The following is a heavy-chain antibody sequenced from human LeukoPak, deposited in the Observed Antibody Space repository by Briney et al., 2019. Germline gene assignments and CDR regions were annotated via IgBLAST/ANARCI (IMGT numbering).Heavy chain of an antibody. CDR1: GYTFTSYY. D-gene: IGHD3-10*01. V-gene: IGHV1-46*01. CDR2: INPSGGST. Sequence: GASVKVSCKASGYTFTSYYMHWVRQAPGQGLEWMGIINPSGGSTSYAQKFQGRVTMTRDMSTSTVYMELSSLRSEDTAVYYCARDLVTMVRGVMRTMGYWGQGTLVTVSS. CDR3: ARDLVTMVRGVMRTMGY. J-gene: IGHJ4*02.